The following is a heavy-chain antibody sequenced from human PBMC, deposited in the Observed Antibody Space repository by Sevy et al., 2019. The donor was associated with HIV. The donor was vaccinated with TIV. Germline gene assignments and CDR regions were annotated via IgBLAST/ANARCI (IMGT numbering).Heavy chain of an antibody. J-gene: IGHJ4*02. Sequence: ASVKVSCKASGGTFSSYAISWVRQAPGQGLEWMGGIIPIFGTANYAQKFQGRVTITADESTSTAYMELSSLRSEDTAVYYCATPGVAGTGVYWGQGTLVTVSS. CDR3: ATPGVAGTGVY. D-gene: IGHD6-19*01. V-gene: IGHV1-69*13. CDR2: IIPIFGTA. CDR1: GGTFSSYA.